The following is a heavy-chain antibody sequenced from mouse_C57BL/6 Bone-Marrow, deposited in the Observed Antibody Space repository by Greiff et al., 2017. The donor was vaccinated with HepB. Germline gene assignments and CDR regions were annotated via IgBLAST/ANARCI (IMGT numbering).Heavy chain of an antibody. CDR3: TTLIYYYGSSYPFDY. J-gene: IGHJ2*01. Sequence: EVKFEESGAELVRPGASVKLSCTASGFNIKDYYMHWVKQRPEQGLEWIGRIDPEDGDTEYAPKFQGKATMTADTSSNTAYLQLSSLTSEDTAVYYCTTLIYYYGSSYPFDYWGQGTTLTVSS. CDR2: IDPEDGDT. CDR1: GFNIKDYY. V-gene: IGHV14-1*01. D-gene: IGHD1-1*01.